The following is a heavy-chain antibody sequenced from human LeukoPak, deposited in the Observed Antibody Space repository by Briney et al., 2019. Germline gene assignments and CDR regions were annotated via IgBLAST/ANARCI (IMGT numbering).Heavy chain of an antibody. CDR1: GYTFTSYG. CDR2: MNPNSGNT. CDR3: AREYSSGWYLIREGISYFDY. V-gene: IGHV1-8*02. Sequence: ASVKVSCKASGYTFTSYGISWVRQAPGQGFEWMGWMNPNSGNTGYAQKFQGRVTMTRNTSISTAYMELSSLRSEDTAVYYCAREYSSGWYLIREGISYFDYWGQGTLVTVSS. J-gene: IGHJ4*02. D-gene: IGHD6-19*01.